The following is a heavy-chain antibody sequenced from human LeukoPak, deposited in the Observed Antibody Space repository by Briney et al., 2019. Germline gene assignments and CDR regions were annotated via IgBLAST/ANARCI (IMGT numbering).Heavy chain of an antibody. J-gene: IGHJ4*02. Sequence: SVKVSCKASGGTFSSYAISWVRQAPGQGLEWMGRIIPIFGTANYAQKFQGRVTITTDESTSTAYVELSSLRSEDTAVYYCLYSYGYAYAAWGQGTLVTVSS. CDR1: GGTFSSYA. CDR3: LYSYGYAYAA. V-gene: IGHV1-69*05. D-gene: IGHD5-18*01. CDR2: IIPIFGTA.